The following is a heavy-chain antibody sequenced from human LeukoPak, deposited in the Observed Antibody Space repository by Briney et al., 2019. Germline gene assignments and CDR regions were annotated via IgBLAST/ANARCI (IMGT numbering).Heavy chain of an antibody. CDR3: AIDEGDYDSSGRPDY. CDR2: IWYDGSNK. CDR1: GFTFSSYG. J-gene: IGHJ4*02. Sequence: GRSLRLSCAASGFTFSSYGMHWVRQAPGKGLEWVAVIWYDGSNKYYADSVKGRFTISRDNSKNTLYLQMNSLRAEDTAVYYCAIDEGDYDSSGRPDYWGQGTLATVSS. V-gene: IGHV3-33*01. D-gene: IGHD3-22*01.